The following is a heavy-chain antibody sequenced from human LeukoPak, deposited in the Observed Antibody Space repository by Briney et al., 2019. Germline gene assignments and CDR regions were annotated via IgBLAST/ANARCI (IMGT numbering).Heavy chain of an antibody. V-gene: IGHV3-23*01. Sequence: PGGSLRLSCAASGFTFSSYAMSWVRQAPGKGLEWVSAISGSGGSTYYADSVKGRFTISRDNSKNTLYLQMNSLRAEDTAVYYCVRSLFGVVIDNWFDPWGQGTLVTVSS. J-gene: IGHJ5*02. CDR3: VRSLFGVVIDNWFDP. CDR2: ISGSGGST. D-gene: IGHD3-3*01. CDR1: GFTFSSYA.